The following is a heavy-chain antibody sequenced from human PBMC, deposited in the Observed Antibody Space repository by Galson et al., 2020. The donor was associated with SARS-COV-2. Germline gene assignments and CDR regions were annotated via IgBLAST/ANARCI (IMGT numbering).Heavy chain of an antibody. CDR2: IIPIFGTA. CDR3: AIGSGSLYAFDI. V-gene: IGHV1-69*05. CDR1: GGTFSSYA. D-gene: IGHD3-10*01. Sequence: ASVKVSCKASGGTFSSYAISWVRQAPGQGLEWMGGIIPIFGTANYAQKFQGRVTITTDESTSTAYMELSSLRSEDTAVYYCAIGSGSLYAFDIWGQGTMVTVSS. J-gene: IGHJ3*02.